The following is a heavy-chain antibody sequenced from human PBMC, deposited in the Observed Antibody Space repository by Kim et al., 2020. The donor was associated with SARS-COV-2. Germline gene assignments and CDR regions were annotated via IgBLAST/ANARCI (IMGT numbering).Heavy chain of an antibody. CDR2: DSYT. J-gene: IGHJ4*02. V-gene: IGHV5-10-1*01. D-gene: IGHD1-26*01. Sequence: DSYTNYSPSFQGHVTISADKSISTAYLQWSSLKASDTAMYYCARHSPNDYWGQGTLVTVSS. CDR3: ARHSPNDY.